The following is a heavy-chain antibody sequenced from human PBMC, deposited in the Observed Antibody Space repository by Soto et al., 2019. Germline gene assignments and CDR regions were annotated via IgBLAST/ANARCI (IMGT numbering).Heavy chain of an antibody. CDR1: GFTFSDYY. D-gene: IGHD6-6*01. V-gene: IGHV3-11*01. J-gene: IGHJ4*02. Sequence: PVGSLRLSCAASGFTFSDYYMSWIRQAPGKGLEWVSYISNSGRTLYYADSMKGRFTISRDNARNSLFLQMNSLRSDDTAVYYCARDLVAVSGGVYSSSSGGYFFDFWGQGTLVTVSS. CDR3: ARDLVAVSGGVYSSSSGGYFFDF. CDR2: ISNSGRTL.